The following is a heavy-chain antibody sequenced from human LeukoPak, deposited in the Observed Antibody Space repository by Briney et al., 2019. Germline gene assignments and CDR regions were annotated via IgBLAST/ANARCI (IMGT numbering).Heavy chain of an antibody. V-gene: IGHV1-69*04. Sequence: SVKVSCKASGGTFSSYAISWVRQAPGQGLESMGRIIPIFGIANYAQKFQGRVTITADKSTSTAYMELSSLRSEDTAVYYCARDPRDCSGGSCYSSGAFDIWGQGTMVTVSS. CDR3: ARDPRDCSGGSCYSSGAFDI. CDR1: GGTFSSYA. CDR2: IIPIFGIA. J-gene: IGHJ3*02. D-gene: IGHD2-15*01.